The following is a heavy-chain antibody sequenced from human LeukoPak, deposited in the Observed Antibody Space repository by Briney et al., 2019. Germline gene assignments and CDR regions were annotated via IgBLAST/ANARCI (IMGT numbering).Heavy chain of an antibody. CDR3: ARDDTDVHNVGYYYYYGMDV. D-gene: IGHD1-14*01. CDR2: FDPEDGET. V-gene: IGHV1-24*01. CDR1: GYTLTELS. Sequence: GASVTVSCKVSGYTLTELSMHWVRQAPGKGLEWMGGFDPEDGETIYAQKFQGRVTMTEDTSTDTAYMELRSLRSDDTAVYYCARDDTDVHNVGYYYYYGMDVWGQGTTVTVSS. J-gene: IGHJ6*02.